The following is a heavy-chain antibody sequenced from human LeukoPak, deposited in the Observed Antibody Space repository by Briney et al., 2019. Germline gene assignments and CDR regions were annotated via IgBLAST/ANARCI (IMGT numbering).Heavy chain of an antibody. D-gene: IGHD6-13*01. V-gene: IGHV5-51*01. Sequence: GESLKISFKGYGHSFTNYWIGWVRQMPGKGLECMGIIYPGNSDTRYSPSFQGQVAISVDKSISTAYLQWSSLKASDNAIYYCARFMNSWTRPQLDYWGQGTLVTVSS. J-gene: IGHJ4*02. CDR1: GHSFTNYW. CDR3: ARFMNSWTRPQLDY. CDR2: IYPGNSDT.